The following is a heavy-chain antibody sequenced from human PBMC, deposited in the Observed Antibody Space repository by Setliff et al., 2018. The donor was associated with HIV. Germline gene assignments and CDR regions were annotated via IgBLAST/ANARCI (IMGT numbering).Heavy chain of an antibody. CDR2: IIPAFGTA. CDR1: GGTFSSYA. D-gene: IGHD3-22*01. Sequence: SVKVSCKTSGGTFSSYAVSWVRQAPGQGLEWMGGIIPAFGTANYAQKFQGRVTITADKSTSTAYMELSSLRSEDTAVYYCARDREYYYDNSGSPSFDYWGQGTLVTVSS. CDR3: ARDREYYYDNSGSPSFDY. J-gene: IGHJ4*02. V-gene: IGHV1-69*06.